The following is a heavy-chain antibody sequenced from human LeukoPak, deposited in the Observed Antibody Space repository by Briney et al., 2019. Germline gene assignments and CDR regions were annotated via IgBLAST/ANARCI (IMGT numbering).Heavy chain of an antibody. J-gene: IGHJ6*03. V-gene: IGHV4-59*01. CDR3: ARTTEGYCRGRSCYSYYYYMDV. D-gene: IGHD2-15*01. Sequence: SETLSLTCSVSGGSISSYYWSWIRQPPGKGLEWIGYIHYGGSTNYNPSLKSRVTISVDASKNQFSLKLSSVTAADTAVYCCARTTEGYCRGRSCYSYYYYMDVWGKGTTVTVSS. CDR2: IHYGGST. CDR1: GGSISSYY.